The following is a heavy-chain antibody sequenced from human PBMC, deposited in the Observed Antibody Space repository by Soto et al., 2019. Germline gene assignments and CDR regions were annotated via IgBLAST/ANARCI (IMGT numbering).Heavy chain of an antibody. V-gene: IGHV4-39*01. CDR1: GGSISSSSYY. CDR2: IYYSGST. D-gene: IGHD2-2*01. CDR3: ARLPLIVVVPAAIPPFDI. Sequence: QLQLQESGPGLVKPSETLSLTCTVSGGSISSSSYYWGWIRQPPGKGLEWIGSIYYSGSTYYNPSLKSRVTISVDTSKNQFSLKLSSVTAADTAVYYCARLPLIVVVPAAIPPFDIWGQGTMVTVSS. J-gene: IGHJ3*02.